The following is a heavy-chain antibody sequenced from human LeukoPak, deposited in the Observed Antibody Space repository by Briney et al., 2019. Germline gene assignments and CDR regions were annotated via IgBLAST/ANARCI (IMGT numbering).Heavy chain of an antibody. V-gene: IGHV4-59*11. D-gene: IGHD5-18*01. CDR3: ATIKRGNIFGFFDF. Sequence: SETPSLTCTVYGGSISSHYWSWVRQPPGKGLEWIGYVLDNVRTKDNPSLNSRFTLSADTSKNQFSLRLTSVTAADTAVYYCATIKRGNIFGFFDFWGQGILVTVSS. J-gene: IGHJ4*02. CDR1: GGSISSHY. CDR2: VLDNVRT.